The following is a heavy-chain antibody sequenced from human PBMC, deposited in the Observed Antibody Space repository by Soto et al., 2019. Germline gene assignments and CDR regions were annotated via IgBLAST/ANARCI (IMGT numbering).Heavy chain of an antibody. J-gene: IGHJ4*02. V-gene: IGHV3-11*01. D-gene: IGHD6-6*01. CDR3: ARDLVAVSGGVYSSSSGGYFFDF. CDR1: GFTFSDYY. Sequence: QEQLVESGGGLVKPGGSLRLSCAASGFTFSDYYMSWIRQAPGKGLEWVSYISNSGRTLYYADSMKGRFTISRDNARNSLFLQMNSLRSDDTAVYYCARDLVAVSGGVYSSSSGGYFFDFWGQGTLVTVSS. CDR2: ISNSGRTL.